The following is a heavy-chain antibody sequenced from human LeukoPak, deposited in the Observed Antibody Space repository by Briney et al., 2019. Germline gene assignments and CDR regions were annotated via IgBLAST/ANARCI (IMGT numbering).Heavy chain of an antibody. V-gene: IGHV3-7*03. CDR3: ATPLDYYDRSDSHQGGD. J-gene: IGHJ4*02. D-gene: IGHD3-22*01. CDR1: GFTFSRHW. CDR2: IKHDGSEK. Sequence: RGSLRLSCAASGFTFSRHWMTWVRQAPGKGLEWVANIKHDGSEKNYVDSVKGRFTISRDNAKNSLYLQMNSLRAEDTAVHYCATPLDYYDRSDSHQGGDWGQGTLVTVSS.